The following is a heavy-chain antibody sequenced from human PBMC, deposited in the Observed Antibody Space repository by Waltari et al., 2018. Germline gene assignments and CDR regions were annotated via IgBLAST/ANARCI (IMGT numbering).Heavy chain of an antibody. Sequence: QVQLQQWGAGLLKPSETLSLTCAVYGGSFSGYYWSWIRQPPGKGLEWIGEINHSGSTNYNPSLKSRVTISVDTSKNQFSLKLSSVTAADTAVYYCAREAYGSGSYSPRGVYGMDVWGQGTTVTVSS. CDR2: INHSGST. CDR3: AREAYGSGSYSPRGVYGMDV. CDR1: GGSFSGYY. V-gene: IGHV4-34*01. D-gene: IGHD3-10*01. J-gene: IGHJ6*02.